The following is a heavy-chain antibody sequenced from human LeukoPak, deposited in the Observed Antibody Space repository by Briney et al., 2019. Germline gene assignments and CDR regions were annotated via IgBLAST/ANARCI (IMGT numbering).Heavy chain of an antibody. CDR2: IYYSVST. V-gene: IGHV4-61*08. D-gene: IGHD3-22*01. CDR1: GGSISSGGYY. J-gene: IGHJ5*02. CDR3: ARDLTDYYDSSGYYLSGWFDP. Sequence: SETLSLTCTVSGGSISSGGYYWSWIRQHPGKGLEWIGYIYYSVSTYYNPSLKSRVTISVDTSKNQFSLKLSSVTAADTAVYYCARDLTDYYDSSGYYLSGWFDPWGQGTLVTVSS.